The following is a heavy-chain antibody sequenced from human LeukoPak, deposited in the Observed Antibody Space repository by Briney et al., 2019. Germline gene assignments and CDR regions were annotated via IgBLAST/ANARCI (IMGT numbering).Heavy chain of an antibody. CDR2: ISSSSSYI. D-gene: IGHD2-15*01. J-gene: IGHJ4*02. Sequence: GGSLTLSCSASEFTFSIYSMNWVRQSPGKGLEWVSSISSSSSYIYYADSVKGRFTISRDNAKNRLYLQMNSLRAEDTAVYYCARGLGAYCSGGSCTFDNWGQGTLDTVSS. V-gene: IGHV3-21*06. CDR1: EFTFSIYS. CDR3: ARGLGAYCSGGSCTFDN.